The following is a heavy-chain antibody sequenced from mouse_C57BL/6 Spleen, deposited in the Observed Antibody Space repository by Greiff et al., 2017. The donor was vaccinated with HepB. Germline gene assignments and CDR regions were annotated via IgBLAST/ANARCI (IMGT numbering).Heavy chain of an antibody. Sequence: VQLQQSVAELVRPGASVKLSCTASGFNIKNTYMHWVKQRPEQGLEWIGRIAPANGNTKYAPKFQGKATITADPSSNTSYLQLSSLTSEDTAIYYCARSSNYPYDFDYWGQGTTLTVSS. V-gene: IGHV14-3*01. CDR3: ARSSNYPYDFDY. CDR2: IAPANGNT. CDR1: GFNIKNTY. J-gene: IGHJ2*01. D-gene: IGHD2-5*01.